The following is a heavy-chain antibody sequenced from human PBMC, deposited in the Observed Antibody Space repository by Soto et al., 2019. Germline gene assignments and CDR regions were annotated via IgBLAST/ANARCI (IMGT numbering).Heavy chain of an antibody. Sequence: LSLTCAVYGGSFRGYYWSWIRQPPGKGLEWIGEINHSGSTNYNPSLKSRVTISVDTSKNQFSLKLSSVTAADTAVYYCARCSVENWFDPWGQGTLVTVSS. V-gene: IGHV4-34*01. CDR3: ARCSVENWFDP. J-gene: IGHJ5*02. CDR2: INHSGST. D-gene: IGHD2-15*01. CDR1: GGSFRGYY.